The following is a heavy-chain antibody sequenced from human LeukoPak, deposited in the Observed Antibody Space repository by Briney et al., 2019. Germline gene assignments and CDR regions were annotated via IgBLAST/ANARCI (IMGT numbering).Heavy chain of an antibody. Sequence: ASVKVSCKASGYTFTTYAMHWVRQAPGQRLEWMGWINAGNGNTKYSQKFQGRVTITRDTSASTAYMELSSLRSEDTAVYYCARDPNYYGMDVWGQGTTVTVSS. V-gene: IGHV1-3*01. CDR2: INAGNGNT. CDR1: GYTFTTYA. CDR3: ARDPNYYGMDV. J-gene: IGHJ6*02.